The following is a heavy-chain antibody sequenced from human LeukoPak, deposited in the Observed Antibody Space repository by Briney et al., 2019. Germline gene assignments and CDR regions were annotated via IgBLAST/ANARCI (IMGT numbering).Heavy chain of an antibody. J-gene: IGHJ4*02. CDR3: ASLRGDSPGN. V-gene: IGHV3-23*01. D-gene: IGHD2-21*02. Sequence: GGSLRLSCAASGFTFSNHAMSWVRQAPGKGLEWVSAISGTGGSTFYADSVKGRFTISRDNSKSTLYLQIHSLRAEDTAVYYCASLRGDSPGNWGQGTLVTVSS. CDR2: ISGTGGST. CDR1: GFTFSNHA.